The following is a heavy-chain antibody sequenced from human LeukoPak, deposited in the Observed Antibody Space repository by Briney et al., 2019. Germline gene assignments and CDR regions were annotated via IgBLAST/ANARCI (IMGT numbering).Heavy chain of an antibody. J-gene: IGHJ4*02. Sequence: HGESLKISCQTSGYNFPSHWIAWVRQIPGKGLEWMGIIYPGDSDVRYNPSFQGQVTISVDKTVKTTYLQWSSLRASDTARYYCAKAAEAFGVVTVGLYFDSWGQGTLVTVSS. CDR3: AKAAEAFGVVTVGLYFDS. D-gene: IGHD3-3*01. CDR2: IYPGDSDV. V-gene: IGHV5-51*01. CDR1: GYNFPSHW.